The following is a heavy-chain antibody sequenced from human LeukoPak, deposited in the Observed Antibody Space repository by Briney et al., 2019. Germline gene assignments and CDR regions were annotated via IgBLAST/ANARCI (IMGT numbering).Heavy chain of an antibody. V-gene: IGHV3-30*18. CDR3: AKDGYCSSTSCSSEGYFDY. CDR2: ISYDGSNE. Sequence: GRSLRLSCAASGFTFSSYGMHWVRQAPGKGLEWVAVISYDGSNEYYADSVKGRFTISRDNSKNTLYLQMNSLRAEDTAVYYCAKDGYCSSTSCSSEGYFDYWGQGTLVTVSS. J-gene: IGHJ4*02. CDR1: GFTFSSYG. D-gene: IGHD2-2*03.